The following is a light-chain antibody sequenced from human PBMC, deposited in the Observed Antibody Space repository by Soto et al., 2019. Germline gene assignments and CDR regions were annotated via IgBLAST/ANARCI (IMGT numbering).Light chain of an antibody. J-gene: IGKJ1*01. CDR1: QSISSY. V-gene: IGKV1-39*01. CDR3: QQSYSVPPWT. Sequence: DIQMTQSPSSLSASVGDRVTITCRASQSISSYLNWYQEKPGKAPKLLIYGASSLQSGVPSRFSGRGSGTDFTLTMSSVQPEDFATYYCQQSYSVPPWTFGQGTKVEIK. CDR2: GAS.